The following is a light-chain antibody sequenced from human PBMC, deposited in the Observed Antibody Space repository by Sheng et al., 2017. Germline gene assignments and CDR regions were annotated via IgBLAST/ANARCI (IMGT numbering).Light chain of an antibody. CDR2: DAS. CDR1: QTIADY. CDR3: QQYDNLPIT. V-gene: IGKV1-33*01. Sequence: DIQMTQSPSSLSASVGDTVMITCRASQTIADYLNWFQQKPGKAPKPLIYDASNLETGVPSRFSGRGSGTDFTLTISSLQPEDIATYYCQQYDNLPITFGLGTRLEIK. J-gene: IGKJ5*01.